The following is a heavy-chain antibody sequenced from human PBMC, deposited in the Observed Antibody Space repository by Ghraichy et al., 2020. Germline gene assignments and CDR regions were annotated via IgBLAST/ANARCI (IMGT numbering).Heavy chain of an antibody. V-gene: IGHV3-11*01. CDR1: GFTFSDYY. CDR2: ISSSGSTI. D-gene: IGHD1-26*01. Sequence: GESLNISCAASGFTFSDYYMSWIRQAPGKGLEWVSYISSSGSTIYYADSVKGRFTISRDNAKNSLYLQMNSLRAEDTAVYYCARDGCGSCPSDYWGQGTLVTVSS. CDR3: ARDGCGSCPSDY. J-gene: IGHJ4*02.